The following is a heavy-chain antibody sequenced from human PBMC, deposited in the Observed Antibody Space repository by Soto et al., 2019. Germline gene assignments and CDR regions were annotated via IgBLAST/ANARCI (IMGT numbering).Heavy chain of an antibody. CDR3: ARAEAGDYYYGMDV. CDR2: IYYSGST. CDR1: GGSISSYY. D-gene: IGHD3-10*01. V-gene: IGHV4-59*01. J-gene: IGHJ6*02. Sequence: PSETLSLTCTVSGGSISSYYLSWIRQPPGKGLEWIGYIYYSGSTNYNPSLKSRVTISVDTSKNQFSLKLSSVTAADTAVYYCARAEAGDYYYGMDVWGQGTTVTVSS.